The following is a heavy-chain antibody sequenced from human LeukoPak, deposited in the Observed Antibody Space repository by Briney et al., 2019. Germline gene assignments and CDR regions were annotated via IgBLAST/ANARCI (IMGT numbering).Heavy chain of an antibody. V-gene: IGHV3-30*03. CDR3: AREGPRLSHKAGDWFDP. CDR2: ISYDGSNK. D-gene: IGHD6-19*01. CDR1: GFTFSSYG. J-gene: IGHJ5*02. Sequence: QPGRSLRLSCAASGFTFSSYGMHWVRQAPGKGLEWVAVISYDGSNKYYADSVKGRFTISRDNSKNTLYLQMNSLRAEDTAVYYCAREGPRLSHKAGDWFDPWGQGALVTVSS.